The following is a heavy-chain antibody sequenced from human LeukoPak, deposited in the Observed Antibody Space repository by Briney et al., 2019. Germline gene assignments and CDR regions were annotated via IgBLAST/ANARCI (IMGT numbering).Heavy chain of an antibody. J-gene: IGHJ4*02. CDR2: IIPIFGTA. D-gene: IGHD5-18*01. Sequence: EASVKVSCKASGYTFTIYGISWVRQAPGQGLEWMGGIIPIFGTANYAQKFQGRVTITTDESTSTAYMELSSLRSEDTAVYYCAISAHTAMATYFDYWGQGTLVTVSS. V-gene: IGHV1-69*05. CDR1: GYTFTIYG. CDR3: AISAHTAMATYFDY.